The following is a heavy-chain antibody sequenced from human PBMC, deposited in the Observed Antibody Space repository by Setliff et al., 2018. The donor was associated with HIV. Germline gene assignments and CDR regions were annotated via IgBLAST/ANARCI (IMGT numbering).Heavy chain of an antibody. CDR1: GGTFNNLA. CDR2: FIPFFGTT. D-gene: IGHD3-10*01. CDR3: GRGKHYSSGSPPLYDS. V-gene: IGHV1-69*13. J-gene: IGHJ4*02. Sequence: AASVKVSCKASGGTFNNLAISWVRQAPGQGLEWMGEFIPFFGTTNYAQKFQGRVSFTADASTNTAYMELSSLRSEDTAVFYCGRGKHYSSGSPPLYDSWGQGTLVTVSS.